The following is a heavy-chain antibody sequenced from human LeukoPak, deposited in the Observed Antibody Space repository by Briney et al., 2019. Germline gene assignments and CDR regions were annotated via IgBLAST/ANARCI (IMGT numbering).Heavy chain of an antibody. V-gene: IGHV3-48*01. J-gene: IGHJ6*03. CDR2: ISSSSSTI. CDR3: SRDRRGYYYYMDV. CDR1: GFTFSSYS. Sequence: PGGSLRLSCAASGFTFSSYSMNWVRQAPGKGLEWVSYISSSSSTIYYADSVKGRFTISRDNDKNSLYLQMNSLRVDDTAVYYCSRDRRGYYYYMDVWGKGATVTVSS. D-gene: IGHD3-10*01.